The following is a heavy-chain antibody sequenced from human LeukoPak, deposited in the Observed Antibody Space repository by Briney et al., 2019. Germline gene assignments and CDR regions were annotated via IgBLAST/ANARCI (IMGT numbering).Heavy chain of an antibody. CDR1: GFNFRGYA. D-gene: IGHD5-24*01. V-gene: IGHV3-23*01. Sequence: GGSLRLSCAASGFNFRGYAMSWVRQAPGKGLEWVSAISGSGGRAHYADSVRGRFTISRDNSQNTLQLQMNSLRAEDTAVYYCAKEVEMGETNYYYYGMDVWGQGTTVTVSS. CDR2: ISGSGGRA. CDR3: AKEVEMGETNYYYYGMDV. J-gene: IGHJ6*02.